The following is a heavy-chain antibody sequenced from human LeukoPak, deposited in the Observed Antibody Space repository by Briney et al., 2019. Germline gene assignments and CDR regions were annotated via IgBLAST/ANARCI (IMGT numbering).Heavy chain of an antibody. J-gene: IGHJ4*02. CDR2: IYASGST. V-gene: IGHV4-59*10. CDR1: GGSFSGYY. Sequence: PSETLSLTCAVYGGSFSGYYWSWIRQPAGKGLEWIGRIYASGSTNYNPSLKSRVTMSVDTSKNQFSLKLSSVTAADTAVYYCASAEGYWGQGTLVTVSS. CDR3: ASAEGY.